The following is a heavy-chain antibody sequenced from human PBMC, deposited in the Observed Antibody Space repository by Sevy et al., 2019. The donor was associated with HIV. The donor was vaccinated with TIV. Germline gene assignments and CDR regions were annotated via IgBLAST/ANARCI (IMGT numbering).Heavy chain of an antibody. Sequence: GGSLRLSCAASGFTFSNYEINWVRQAPGKGLEWVSYITSSGTTIYYADSVKGRFTISRENAKNSFYLQMNNLRAGDTAVYYCARSGGYSDYGMDVWGQGTTVTVSS. CDR3: ARSGGYSDYGMDV. CDR1: GFTFSNYE. J-gene: IGHJ6*02. D-gene: IGHD5-12*01. CDR2: ITSSGTTI. V-gene: IGHV3-48*03.